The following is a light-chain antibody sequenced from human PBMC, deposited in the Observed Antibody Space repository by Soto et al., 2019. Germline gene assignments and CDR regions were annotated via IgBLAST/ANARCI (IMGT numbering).Light chain of an antibody. J-gene: IGKJ2*01. CDR3: QQFISMYS. CDR2: KAS. CDR1: QSISSW. V-gene: IGKV1-5*03. Sequence: DIQMTQSPSTLSASVGDRVTITCRASQSISSWLAWYQQKPGKAPKLLIYKASSLESGVPSRFSGSGSGTEFTLTIISLQPDAFATYYCQQFISMYSFGQGTKLEIK.